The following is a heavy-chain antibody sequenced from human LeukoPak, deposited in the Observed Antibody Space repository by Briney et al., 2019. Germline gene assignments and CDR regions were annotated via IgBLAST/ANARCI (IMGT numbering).Heavy chain of an antibody. Sequence: ASVKVSCKISEYSLSDLSIHWVREAPGEGLDWMGGFDAENNKMVYSQRFQGRVTMTEDTSADTAYMELTGLRSEDTAMYFCATDRVYRSSGRSWGFFDYWGQGTLVIVSS. V-gene: IGHV1-24*01. D-gene: IGHD6-19*01. CDR1: EYSLSDLS. CDR2: FDAENNKM. J-gene: IGHJ4*02. CDR3: ATDRVYRSSGRSWGFFDY.